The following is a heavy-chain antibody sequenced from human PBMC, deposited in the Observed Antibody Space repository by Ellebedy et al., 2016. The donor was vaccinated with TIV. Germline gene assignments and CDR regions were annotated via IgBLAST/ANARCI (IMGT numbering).Heavy chain of an antibody. CDR2: INQDATKR. Sequence: GGSLRLSCAASGFSFRSYWMTWVRQAPGKGLEWVANINQDATKRFYVDSVEGRFTISRDNAKNSLFLQMNGLRAEDTSVYYCATDGSYGDYRSPAHAFVIWGQGTMVTVSS. D-gene: IGHD4-17*01. V-gene: IGHV3-7*01. CDR3: ATDGSYGDYRSPAHAFVI. CDR1: GFSFRSYW. J-gene: IGHJ3*02.